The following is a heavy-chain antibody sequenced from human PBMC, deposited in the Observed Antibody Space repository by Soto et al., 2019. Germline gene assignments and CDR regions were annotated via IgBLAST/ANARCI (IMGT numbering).Heavy chain of an antibody. CDR3: ARDKGSSSWYDY. Sequence: SETLSLTCTVSGGSISSYDWSWIRQPPGKGLEWIGYIYYSGSTNYNPSLKSRVTISVDTSKNQFSLKLSSVTAADTAVYYCARDKGSSSWYDYWGQGTLVTVSS. D-gene: IGHD6-13*01. J-gene: IGHJ4*02. V-gene: IGHV4-59*01. CDR2: IYYSGST. CDR1: GGSISSYD.